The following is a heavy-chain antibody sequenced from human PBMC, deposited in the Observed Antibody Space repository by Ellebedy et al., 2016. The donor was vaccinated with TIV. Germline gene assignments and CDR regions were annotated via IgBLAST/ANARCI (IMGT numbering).Heavy chain of an antibody. CDR3: SRHGGRYGEDDC. CDR1: GYSFTTYW. J-gene: IGHJ4*02. V-gene: IGHV5-10-1*01. Sequence: PGGSLRLSCKGSGYSFTTYWINWVRQMPGKGLEWMGKIDPSDSYTNYSPSFQGHVTISADKSLNTAYLQWSRLKASDTAMYYCSRHGGRYGEDDCWGQGTLVTVSS. D-gene: IGHD3-10*01. CDR2: IDPSDSYT.